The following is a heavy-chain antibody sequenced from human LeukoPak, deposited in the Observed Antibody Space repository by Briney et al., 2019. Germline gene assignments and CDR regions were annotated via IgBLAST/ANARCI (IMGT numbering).Heavy chain of an antibody. CDR2: IYSGGST. CDR1: GGSISSGGYY. D-gene: IGHD3-22*01. J-gene: IGHJ4*02. Sequence: ETLSLTCTVSGGSISSGGYYWSWVRQAPGKGLEWVSVIYSGGSTYYADSVKGRFTISRDNSKNTLYLQMNSLRAEDTAVYYCARVSYDSRTCLFDYWGQGTLVTVSS. V-gene: IGHV3-53*01. CDR3: ARVSYDSRTCLFDY.